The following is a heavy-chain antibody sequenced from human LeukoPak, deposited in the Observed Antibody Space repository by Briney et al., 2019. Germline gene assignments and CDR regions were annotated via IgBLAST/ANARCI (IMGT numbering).Heavy chain of an antibody. J-gene: IGHJ6*02. D-gene: IGHD3-22*01. V-gene: IGHV3-21*01. CDR2: IDSTSSYI. CDR3: ARGGADSSGSPLAAYYGMDV. Sequence: PGGSLRLSCAASGFTFSSYDMTWVRQAPGKGLEWVSSIDSTSSYIYYADSVKGRFTISRDNAKNTLYLQMNSLRAEDTAVYYCARGGADSSGSPLAAYYGMDVWGQGTTVTVSS. CDR1: GFTFSSYD.